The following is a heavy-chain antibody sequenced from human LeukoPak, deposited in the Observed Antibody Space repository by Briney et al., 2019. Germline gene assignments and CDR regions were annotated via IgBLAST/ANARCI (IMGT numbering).Heavy chain of an antibody. V-gene: IGHV3-23*01. CDR2: ISGSGGST. D-gene: IGHD2-2*01. J-gene: IGHJ5*02. CDR1: GFTFSSYA. Sequence: GGSLRLSCAGSGFTFSSYAMSWVRQAPGKGLEWVSGISGSGGSTFYADSVKGRFTISRDNSENTLYLEMNSLRAEDTAVYYCARSLAVPAASSWFDPWGQGTLVTVSS. CDR3: ARSLAVPAASSWFDP.